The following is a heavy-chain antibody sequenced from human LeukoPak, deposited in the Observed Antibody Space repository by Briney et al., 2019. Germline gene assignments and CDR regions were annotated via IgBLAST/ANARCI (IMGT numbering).Heavy chain of an antibody. V-gene: IGHV1-69*04. CDR2: IIPILGIA. J-gene: IGHJ6*02. Sequence: GASVKVSCKASGGTFSSYAISWVRQAPGQGLEWMGRIIPILGIANYAQKFQGRVTITADKSTSTAYMELSSLRSEDTAVYYCARARYSGYGMDVWGQGTTVTVSS. CDR1: GGTFSSYA. CDR3: ARARYSGYGMDV. D-gene: IGHD5-12*01.